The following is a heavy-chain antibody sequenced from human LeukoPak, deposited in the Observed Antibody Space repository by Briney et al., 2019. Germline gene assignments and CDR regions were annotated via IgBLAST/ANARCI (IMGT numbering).Heavy chain of an antibody. D-gene: IGHD1-26*01. V-gene: IGHV6-1*01. J-gene: IGHJ5*02. CDR1: GDSVSSNSAA. Sequence: SQTLSLTCAISGDSVSSNSAAWHWIRQSPSRGLEWLGRTYYRSKWYNDYAVSVKSRITINPDTSKNQFSLQLNSVSPEDTAVYYCAREISGSRHRGFDPWGQGTLVTVSS. CDR2: TYYRSKWYN. CDR3: AREISGSRHRGFDP.